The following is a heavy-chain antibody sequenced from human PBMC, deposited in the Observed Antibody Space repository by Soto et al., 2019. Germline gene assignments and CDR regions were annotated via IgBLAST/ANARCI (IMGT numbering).Heavy chain of an antibody. Sequence: GGSLRLPCGASGFTLSSYGKHWVRQAPGKGLEWVAVISYDGSNKYYADSVKGRFTISRDNSKNTLYLQMNSLRAEDTAVYYCAKVDYSRSYLSYSGQGSLVIGSS. D-gene: IGHD1-26*01. V-gene: IGHV3-30*18. J-gene: IGHJ4*02. CDR2: ISYDGSNK. CDR1: GFTLSSYG. CDR3: AKVDYSRSYLSY.